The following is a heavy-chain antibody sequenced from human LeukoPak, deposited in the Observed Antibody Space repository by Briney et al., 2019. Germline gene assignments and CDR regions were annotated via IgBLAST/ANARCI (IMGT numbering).Heavy chain of an antibody. CDR2: MNPNRGNT. Sequence: ASVKVSCKASGYTFTSYDINWVRQATGQGPEWMGWMNPNRGNTGYAQKFQGRVTITRNTSIGSAYMEMSSLRSEDTTVYYCARSPPSFTIFGVVTAFAFDYWGQGTLVTVSS. CDR1: GYTFTSYD. V-gene: IGHV1-8*03. CDR3: ARSPPSFTIFGVVTAFAFDY. D-gene: IGHD3-3*01. J-gene: IGHJ4*02.